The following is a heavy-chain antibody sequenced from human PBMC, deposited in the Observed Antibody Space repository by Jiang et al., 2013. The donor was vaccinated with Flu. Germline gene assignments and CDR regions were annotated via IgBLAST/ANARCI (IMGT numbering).Heavy chain of an antibody. CDR3: ARVSNYYDSSGYYGEGMDV. D-gene: IGHD3-22*01. CDR2: IYYSGST. V-gene: IGHV4-61*01. Sequence: PGLVKPSETLSLTCTVSGGSVSSGSYYWSWIRQPPGKGLEWIGYIYYSGSTNYNPSLKSRVTISVDTSKNQFSLKLSSVTAADTAVYYCARVSNYYDSSGYYGEGMDVWGQGTTVTVSS. CDR1: GGSVSSGSYY. J-gene: IGHJ6*02.